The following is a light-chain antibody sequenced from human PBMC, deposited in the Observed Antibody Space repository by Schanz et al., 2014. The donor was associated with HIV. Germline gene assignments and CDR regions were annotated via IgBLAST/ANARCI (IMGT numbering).Light chain of an antibody. Sequence: QSALTQPASVSGSLGQSITISCTGTSGDVGRSDYLPRYHHHPGQAPKPRIYDVTDRPSGVSNRFSGSKSGYTASLTISGLQAEDEADYYCSSYTTSSTLVFGGGTKLTVL. V-gene: IGLV2-14*03. CDR1: SGDVGRSDY. J-gene: IGLJ2*01. CDR2: DVT. CDR3: SSYTTSSTLV.